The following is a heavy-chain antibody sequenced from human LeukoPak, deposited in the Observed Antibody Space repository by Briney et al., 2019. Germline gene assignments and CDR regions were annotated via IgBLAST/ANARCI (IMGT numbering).Heavy chain of an antibody. J-gene: IGHJ6*03. CDR2: ISNSGST. D-gene: IGHD2-15*01. Sequence: PSETLSLTCTVSGGPITSHYWTWIRHSPVKGLEWIGDISNSGSTNYNPSLKSRVTISIDTSKSQFSLKLSSVTAADTAVYYCGRDALVGYFSYYYMDVWGKGTTVTVSS. CDR3: GRDALVGYFSYYYMDV. V-gene: IGHV4-59*11. CDR1: GGPITSHY.